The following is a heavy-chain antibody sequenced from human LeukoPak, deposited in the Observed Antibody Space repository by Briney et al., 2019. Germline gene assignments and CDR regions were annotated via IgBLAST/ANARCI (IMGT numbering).Heavy chain of an antibody. CDR3: ARVGCSGGSCYSDYYYYMDV. Sequence: ASVKVSCKASGYTFTSYDINWVRLATGQGLEWMGWMNPNSGNTGYAQKFQGRVTMTRNTSISTAYMELSSLRSEDTAVYYCARVGCSGGSCYSDYYYYMDVWGKGTTVTVSS. CDR2: MNPNSGNT. J-gene: IGHJ6*03. CDR1: GYTFTSYD. D-gene: IGHD2-15*01. V-gene: IGHV1-8*01.